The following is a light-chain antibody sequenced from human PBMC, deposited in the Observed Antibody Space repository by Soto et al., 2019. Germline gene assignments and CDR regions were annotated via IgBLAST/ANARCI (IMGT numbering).Light chain of an antibody. Sequence: DIVMTQSPLSLPVTPGEPASISCRSSQSLLHSNGYNYLHWYLQKPGQSPQLLIYLGSNRASGVPDRFSGSGSGTDFTLKISRVEAADVGVYYCMQALQTPLYTFGQGTKLEIK. CDR1: QSLLHSNGYNY. V-gene: IGKV2-28*01. CDR3: MQALQTPLYT. J-gene: IGKJ2*01. CDR2: LGS.